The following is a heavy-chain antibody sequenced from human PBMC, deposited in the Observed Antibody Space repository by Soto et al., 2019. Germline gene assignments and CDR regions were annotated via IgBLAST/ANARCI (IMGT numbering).Heavy chain of an antibody. CDR1: GFTFSSYA. J-gene: IGHJ4*02. CDR2: ISWNSGSI. Sequence: GGSLRLSCAASGFTFSSYAMHWVRQAPGKGLEWVSGISWNSGSIGYADSVKGRFTISRDNAKNSLYLQMNSLRAEDTALYYCAKDWDYDSSGDFDYWGQGTLVTVSS. D-gene: IGHD3-22*01. CDR3: AKDWDYDSSGDFDY. V-gene: IGHV3-9*01.